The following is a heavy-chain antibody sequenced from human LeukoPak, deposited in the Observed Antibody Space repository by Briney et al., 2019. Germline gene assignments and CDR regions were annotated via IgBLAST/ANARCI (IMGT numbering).Heavy chain of an antibody. V-gene: IGHV3-48*02. D-gene: IGHD2-2*02. CDR2: ISSSSSTI. Sequence: GGSLRLSCAASGFTFSSYSMNWVRQAPGKGLEWVSYISSSSSTIYYADSVKGRFTISRDNAKNSLYLQMNSLRDEDTAVYYCARAIVVVPAARPYYYGMGVWGQGTTVTVSS. CDR3: ARAIVVVPAARPYYYGMGV. J-gene: IGHJ6*02. CDR1: GFTFSSYS.